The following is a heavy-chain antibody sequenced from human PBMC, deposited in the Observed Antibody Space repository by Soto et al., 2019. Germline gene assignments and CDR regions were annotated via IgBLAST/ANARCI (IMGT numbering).Heavy chain of an antibody. Sequence: PGGSLRLSCAASGFTFSSYAMHWVRQAPGKGLEWVAVISYDGSNKYYVDSVKGRFTISRDNAKNSLSLQMNSLRAEDTAVYYCARAEIDYDFWSGYPFDYWGQGTLVTVSS. CDR1: GFTFSSYA. J-gene: IGHJ4*02. CDR2: ISYDGSNK. V-gene: IGHV3-30-3*01. D-gene: IGHD3-3*01. CDR3: ARAEIDYDFWSGYPFDY.